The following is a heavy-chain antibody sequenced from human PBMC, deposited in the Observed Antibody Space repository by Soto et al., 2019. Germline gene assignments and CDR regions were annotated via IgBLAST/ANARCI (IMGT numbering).Heavy chain of an antibody. CDR3: ARGRYYYESSGFVDY. Sequence: ASVKVYCKSSCYSFTYYVVSWVRQAPGQRLEWMGWISGYNGNTNHAQQLQDRVTMTTDTSTSTAYMELRSLRSDDTAVYYCARGRYYYESSGFVDYWGQGTLVTVSS. V-gene: IGHV1-18*04. CDR1: CYSFTYYV. D-gene: IGHD3-22*01. J-gene: IGHJ4*02. CDR2: ISGYNGNT.